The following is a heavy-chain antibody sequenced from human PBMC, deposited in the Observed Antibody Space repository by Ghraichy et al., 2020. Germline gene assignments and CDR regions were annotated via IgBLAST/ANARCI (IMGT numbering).Heavy chain of an antibody. D-gene: IGHD2-8*01. CDR3: AKDGGLVLMEYYFDY. CDR1: GFTFSTYG. V-gene: IGHV3-30*18. Sequence: GGSLRLSCAASGFTFSTYGMHWVRQAPGKGLEWVAVISYDGSNKYYADSVKGRFTISRDNSKNTLYLQMNSLRAEDTAVYYCAKDGGLVLMEYYFDYWGPGTLVTVSS. J-gene: IGHJ4*02. CDR2: ISYDGSNK.